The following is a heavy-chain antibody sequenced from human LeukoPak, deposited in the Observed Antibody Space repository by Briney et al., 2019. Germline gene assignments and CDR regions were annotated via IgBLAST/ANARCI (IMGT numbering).Heavy chain of an antibody. V-gene: IGHV3-23*01. CDR2: ISDSGTST. CDR3: AKGCSGYGSGRPFDY. D-gene: IGHD3-10*01. Sequence: GGSLRLSCAASGLTFNSYAMIWVRQAPGKGLEWVSLISDSGTSTYYPDSVKGRFTISRDNPKNTVYLQMNSLRAEDTAVYYCAKGCSGYGSGRPFDYWGQGTLVTVSS. CDR1: GLTFNSYA. J-gene: IGHJ4*02.